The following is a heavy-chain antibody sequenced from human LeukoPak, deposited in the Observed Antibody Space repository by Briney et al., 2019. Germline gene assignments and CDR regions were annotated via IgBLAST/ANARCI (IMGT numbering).Heavy chain of an antibody. V-gene: IGHV3-30*02. D-gene: IGHD1-26*01. Sequence: GGSLRLSCVASGVTFSSYGMHWVRQAPGKGLEWVAFIRYDGSNEYYTDSVKGRFTLSRDTSKNTLYLQMNSLRAEDTAVYYCAKDSAVSGSYPDASDIWGQGTMVTVSS. CDR2: IRYDGSNE. CDR1: GVTFSSYG. J-gene: IGHJ3*02. CDR3: AKDSAVSGSYPDASDI.